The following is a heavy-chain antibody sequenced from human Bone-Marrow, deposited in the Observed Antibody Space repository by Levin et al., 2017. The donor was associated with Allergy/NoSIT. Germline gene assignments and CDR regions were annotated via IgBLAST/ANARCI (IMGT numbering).Heavy chain of an antibody. CDR1: GYTFTSYG. Sequence: GESLKISCKASGYTFTSYGLSWVRQAPGQGLEWMGWISAYNGDTKYSERFQGRVTMTTDTSTNTAYMALRSLSSDDPAVYYCARDRPLWFGEVSSYGMDVWGQGTTVTVS. CDR2: ISAYNGDT. V-gene: IGHV1-18*01. CDR3: ARDRPLWFGEVSSYGMDV. D-gene: IGHD3-10*01. J-gene: IGHJ6*02.